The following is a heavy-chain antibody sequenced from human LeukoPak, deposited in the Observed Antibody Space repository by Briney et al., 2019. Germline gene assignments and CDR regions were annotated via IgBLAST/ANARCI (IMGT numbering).Heavy chain of an antibody. CDR3: AGQKSGYSSGWPSFDY. D-gene: IGHD6-19*01. Sequence: SETLSLTCTVSGGXISSYYWSWIRQPAGRGLEWIGRIYTSGSTNHNPSLKSRVTMSVDTSKNQFSLKLSSVTAADTAVYYCAGQKSGYSSGWPSFDYWGQGTLVTVSS. CDR1: GGXISSYY. CDR2: IYTSGST. V-gene: IGHV4-4*07. J-gene: IGHJ4*02.